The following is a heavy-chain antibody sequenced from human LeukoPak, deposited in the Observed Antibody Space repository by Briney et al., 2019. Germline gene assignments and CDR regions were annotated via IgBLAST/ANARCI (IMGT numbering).Heavy chain of an antibody. D-gene: IGHD3-10*01. CDR3: ARDQQKGELLWFGEYPGSYYFDY. CDR1: GYTFTSYG. Sequence: ASVKVSCKASGYTFTSYGISWVRQAPGQGLEWMGWINTNTGNPTYAQGFTGRFVFSLDTSVSTAYLQISSLKAEDTAVYYCARDQQKGELLWFGEYPGSYYFDYWGQGTLVTVSS. CDR2: INTNTGNP. J-gene: IGHJ4*02. V-gene: IGHV7-4-1*02.